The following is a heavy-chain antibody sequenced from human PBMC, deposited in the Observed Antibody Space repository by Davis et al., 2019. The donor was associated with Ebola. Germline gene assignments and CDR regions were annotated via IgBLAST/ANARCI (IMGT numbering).Heavy chain of an antibody. V-gene: IGHV1-18*04. CDR2: ISGFNTNT. CDR1: GYTFTSYG. J-gene: IGHJ4*02. Sequence: ASVKVSCKSSGYTFTSYGLVWARQAPGLGLEWMGWISGFNTNTNFAQKFQGRVTVSNDTSTNTAYMDLRSLTSDDTAIYYCARAPNYDVLTGTSSYYFDYWGQGTLVTVSS. CDR3: ARAPNYDVLTGTSSYYFDY. D-gene: IGHD3-9*01.